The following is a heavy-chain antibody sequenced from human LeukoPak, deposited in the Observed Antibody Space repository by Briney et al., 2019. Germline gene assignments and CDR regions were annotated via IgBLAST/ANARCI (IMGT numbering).Heavy chain of an antibody. V-gene: IGHV3-53*01. CDR2: IYSGGST. D-gene: IGHD3-22*01. CDR1: GFTVSSNY. Sequence: PGGSLRLSCAASGFTVSSNYMSWVRQAPGKGLEWVSVIYSGGSTYYADSVKGRFTISRDNSKNTLYLQMNSLRAEDTAVYYCARNSYSSGYYSYYFDYWGQGTLVTVSS. CDR3: ARNSYSSGYYSYYFDY. J-gene: IGHJ4*02.